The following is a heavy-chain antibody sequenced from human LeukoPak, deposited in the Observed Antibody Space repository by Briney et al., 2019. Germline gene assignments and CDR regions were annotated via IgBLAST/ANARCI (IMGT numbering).Heavy chain of an antibody. CDR2: NSAYNGNT. Sequence: ASVKVSCKASGYTFNNYGISWVRQAPGQGLEWVGWNSAYNGNTYYAERFQGRVSMTTDTPTNTAYMELRSLRSDDTAVYYCARDRYYFDSSDYYFFDYWGQGTLVTVSS. CDR3: ARDRYYFDSSDYYFFDY. CDR1: GYTFNNYG. V-gene: IGHV1-18*01. J-gene: IGHJ4*02. D-gene: IGHD3-22*01.